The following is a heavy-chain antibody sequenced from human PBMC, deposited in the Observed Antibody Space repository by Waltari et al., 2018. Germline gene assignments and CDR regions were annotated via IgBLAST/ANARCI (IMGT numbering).Heavy chain of an antibody. CDR2: ISGSGGST. D-gene: IGHD2-15*01. CDR3: AKGDLVVVAATNY. V-gene: IGHV3-23*01. Sequence: EVQLLESGGGLVQPGGSLSPSCAASGFTFSSYAMSWVRRAPGKGLEWVSAISGSGGSTYYADSVKGRFTISRDNSKNTLYLQMNSLRAEDTAVYYCAKGDLVVVAATNYWGQGTLVTVSS. CDR1: GFTFSSYA. J-gene: IGHJ4*02.